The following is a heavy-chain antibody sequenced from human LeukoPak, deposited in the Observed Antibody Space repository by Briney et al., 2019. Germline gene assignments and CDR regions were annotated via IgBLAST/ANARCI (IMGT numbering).Heavy chain of an antibody. CDR3: AKGAEIDL. CDR2: VIGPGVTT. D-gene: IGHD3-16*01. CDR1: GFTFTNYA. V-gene: IGHV3-23*01. Sequence: PGGSLRLSCATSGFTFTNYAMNWVRHAPGKGLEWVSAVIGPGVTTYYADSVRGRFSISREDSKTTVYLQMNSLRAEDAAIYYCAKGAEIDLWGQGTLVTVPS. J-gene: IGHJ5*02.